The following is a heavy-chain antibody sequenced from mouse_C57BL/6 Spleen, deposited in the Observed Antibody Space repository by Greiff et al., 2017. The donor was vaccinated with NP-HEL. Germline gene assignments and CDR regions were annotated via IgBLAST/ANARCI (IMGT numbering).Heavy chain of an antibody. D-gene: IGHD1-1*01. Sequence: QVQLQQPGAELVKPGASVKLSCKASGYTFTSYWMHWVKQRPGQGLEWIGMIHPNSGSTNYNEKFKSKATLTVDKSSSTAYMQLSSLTSEDSAVYYCARDKGILTTVGDYWGQGTTLTVSS. CDR1: GYTFTSYW. CDR2: IHPNSGST. V-gene: IGHV1-64*01. J-gene: IGHJ2*01. CDR3: ARDKGILTTVGDY.